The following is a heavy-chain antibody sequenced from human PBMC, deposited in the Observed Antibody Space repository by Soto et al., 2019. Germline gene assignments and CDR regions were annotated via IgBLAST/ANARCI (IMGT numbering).Heavy chain of an antibody. Sequence: ASVKVSCKASGYTFTSYAMHWVRQAPGQRLEWMGWINAGNGNTKYSQKFQGRVTITRDTSASTAYMELSSLRSEDTAVYYCARGYCSGGTCYASDYWGQGTLVTVSS. J-gene: IGHJ4*02. CDR2: INAGNGNT. CDR3: ARGYCSGGTCYASDY. D-gene: IGHD2-15*01. CDR1: GYTFTSYA. V-gene: IGHV1-3*01.